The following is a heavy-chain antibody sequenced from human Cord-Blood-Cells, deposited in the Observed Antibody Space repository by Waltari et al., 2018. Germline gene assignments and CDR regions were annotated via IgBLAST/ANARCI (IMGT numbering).Heavy chain of an antibody. Sequence: EVQLVESGGGLVQPGRSLRLSCAASGFTFDDYAMHWVRHAPGKGLEWVSGISWNSGSIGYADSVKGRFTIARDNAKNSLYLQMNSLRAEDTALYYCAKDLTFSITGTTSLNAFDIWGQGTMVTVSS. V-gene: IGHV3-9*01. J-gene: IGHJ3*02. CDR3: AKDLTFSITGTTSLNAFDI. CDR1: GFTFDDYA. D-gene: IGHD1-20*01. CDR2: ISWNSGSI.